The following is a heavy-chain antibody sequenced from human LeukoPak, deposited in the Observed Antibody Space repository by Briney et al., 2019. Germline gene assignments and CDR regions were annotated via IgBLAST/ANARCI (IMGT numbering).Heavy chain of an antibody. D-gene: IGHD4/OR15-4a*01. Sequence: PGGSLRLSCAASGFTFSSYGMHWVRQAPGKGLEWVAVISYDGSRKYSADSVKGRFTISRDNSKNTLYLQMNSLRTEDTAVYFCSASRPHYGDYYGLDVWGHGTTVTVSS. V-gene: IGHV3-30*03. CDR3: SASRPHYGDYYGLDV. J-gene: IGHJ6*02. CDR1: GFTFSSYG. CDR2: ISYDGSRK.